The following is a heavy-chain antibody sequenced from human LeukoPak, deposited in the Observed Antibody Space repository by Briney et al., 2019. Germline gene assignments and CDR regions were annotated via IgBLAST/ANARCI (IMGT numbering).Heavy chain of an antibody. CDR1: GGSISSYY. V-gene: IGHV4-4*07. CDR3: AGLYIYYYASGSSYWFDP. Sequence: SETLSLTCTVSGGSISSYYWSWIRQPAGKGLEWIGRIHTSGSTNYNPSLKSRVTMSVDKSKNQFSLKLTSVTAADTAVYYCAGLYIYYYASGSSYWFDPWSRGTLVTVSS. CDR2: IHTSGST. D-gene: IGHD3-10*01. J-gene: IGHJ5*02.